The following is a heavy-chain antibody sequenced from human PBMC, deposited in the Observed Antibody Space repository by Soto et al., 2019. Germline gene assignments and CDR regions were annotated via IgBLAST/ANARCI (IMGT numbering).Heavy chain of an antibody. CDR2: ISGSGGGT. Sequence: GGSLRLSCAASGFTFSSYVMTWVRQAPGKGLEWVSGISGSGGGTYYADSVKGRFTMSRDNSKSTLYLQMNSLGAEDTAVYYCAKVSLGATTITDYYYYGMDVWGQGTTVTVSS. CDR1: GFTFSSYV. J-gene: IGHJ6*02. V-gene: IGHV3-23*01. CDR3: AKVSLGATTITDYYYYGMDV. D-gene: IGHD1-26*01.